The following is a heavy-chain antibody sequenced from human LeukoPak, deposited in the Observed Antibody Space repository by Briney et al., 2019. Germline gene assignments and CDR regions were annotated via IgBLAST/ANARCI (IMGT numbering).Heavy chain of an antibody. J-gene: IGHJ2*01. V-gene: IGHV3-64*01. D-gene: IGHD1-26*01. CDR2: ISDSGDRT. CDR3: ARGREGAKTRYFDL. Sequence: GGSLRLSCAASGFTFRSHDMHWVRQAPGKGLECVSTISDSGDRTYYANSVKGRFSVSRDNSKNTLYLQMGSLRAEDVAVYYCARGREGAKTRYFDLWGHGTLVTVSS. CDR1: GFTFRSHD.